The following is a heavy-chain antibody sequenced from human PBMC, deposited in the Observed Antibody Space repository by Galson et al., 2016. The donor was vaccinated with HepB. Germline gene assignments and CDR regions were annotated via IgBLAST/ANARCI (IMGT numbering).Heavy chain of an antibody. Sequence: SLRLSCAVSGFTFNNYPIHWVRQAPGQGLEWVAVISRAGSTKLYADSVKGRFTISRDTSKNTLYLQMNSLRAEDTAVYYCAKDYRPYYYGSGRSPFDYWGQGTLVTVSS. V-gene: IGHV3-30*04. J-gene: IGHJ4*02. CDR3: AKDYRPYYYGSGRSPFDY. D-gene: IGHD3-10*01. CDR2: ISRAGSTK. CDR1: GFTFNNYP.